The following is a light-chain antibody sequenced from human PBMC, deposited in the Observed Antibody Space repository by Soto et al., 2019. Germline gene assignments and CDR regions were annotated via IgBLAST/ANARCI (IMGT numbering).Light chain of an antibody. V-gene: IGKV4-1*01. J-gene: IGKJ4*01. CDR3: HQYYDSPLT. CDR1: QTVLYSSNNRDY. CDR2: WAS. Sequence: DIVMTQSPDSLAVSLGERATINCRSSQTVLYSSNNRDYLAWYQQKPGQPPKLLIYWASARESGVPDRFSGSGSGTDFTLTISSLQAEDVAVYCCHQYYDSPLTFGGGTKVDIK.